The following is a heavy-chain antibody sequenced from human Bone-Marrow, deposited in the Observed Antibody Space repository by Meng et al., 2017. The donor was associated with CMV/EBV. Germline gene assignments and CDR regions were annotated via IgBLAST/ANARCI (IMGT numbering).Heavy chain of an antibody. CDR3: ARVGYFDSSGYPTTRIDY. D-gene: IGHD3-22*01. V-gene: IGHV4-39*07. J-gene: IGHJ4*02. CDR2: FYYSGST. Sequence: ISSSSYYWGWIRQPPGKGLEWIGSFYYSGSTYYHPSLKSRVTMSVDTSKNQFSLRLNSMTAADTAVYYCARVGYFDSSGYPTTRIDYWGRGTLVTVSS. CDR1: ISSSSYY.